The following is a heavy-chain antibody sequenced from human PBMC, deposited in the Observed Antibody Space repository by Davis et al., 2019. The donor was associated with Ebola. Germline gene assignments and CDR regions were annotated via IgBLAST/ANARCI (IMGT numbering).Heavy chain of an antibody. J-gene: IGHJ6*02. CDR2: ISTYNGNT. CDR3: ARMAAAGTKLDV. D-gene: IGHD6-13*01. V-gene: IGHV1-18*04. CDR1: GYTFTSYG. Sequence: AASVKVSCKASGYTFTSYGLSWVRQAPRQGLEWMGWISTYNGNTNFAQKLQGRVTMTTDTSTSSAYMELRSLRSDDTAVYYCARMAAAGTKLDVWGQGTTVTVSS.